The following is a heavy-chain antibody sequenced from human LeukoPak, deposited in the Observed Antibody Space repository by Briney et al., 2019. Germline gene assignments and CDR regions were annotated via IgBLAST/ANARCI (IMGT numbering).Heavy chain of an antibody. Sequence: SETLSLTCTVSGGSISSYYWSWIRQPPGKGLEWIGYIYYGGSTNYNPSLKSRVVISADTSQNQLSLMVRSVTAADTALYYCARELGSAFDIWGQGIMVIVSS. V-gene: IGHV4-59*01. CDR1: GGSISSYY. CDR2: IYYGGST. D-gene: IGHD3-3*02. CDR3: ARELGSAFDI. J-gene: IGHJ3*02.